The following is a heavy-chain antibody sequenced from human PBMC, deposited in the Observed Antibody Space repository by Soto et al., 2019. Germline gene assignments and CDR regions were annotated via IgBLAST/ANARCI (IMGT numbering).Heavy chain of an antibody. CDR2: ISSSGSTI. V-gene: IGHV3-48*03. CDR3: ASSMGLLWFGELLRNYYYYGMDV. Sequence: EVQLVESGGGLVQPGGSLRLSCAASGFTFSSYEMNWVRQAPGKGLEWVSYISSSGSTIYYADSVKGRFTISRDNAKSSLYLQINSRRAEVKDVYYCASSMGLLWFGELLRNYYYYGMDVWGQGTTVTVSS. CDR1: GFTFSSYE. J-gene: IGHJ6*02. D-gene: IGHD3-10*01.